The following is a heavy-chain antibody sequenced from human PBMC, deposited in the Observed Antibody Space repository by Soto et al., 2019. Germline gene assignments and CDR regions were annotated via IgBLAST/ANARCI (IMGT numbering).Heavy chain of an antibody. CDR3: ARVDPVVATIGFKDY. J-gene: IGHJ4*02. D-gene: IGHD5-12*01. CDR2: ISAYNCNT. Sequence: ASVKVSYKASGYTFTSYGISWVRQAPGQGLEWMGWISAYNCNTHYAQKLQGRVTMTTDTSTSTAYMELRSLRSDDTAVYYCARVDPVVATIGFKDYWGQGTLVTVSS. V-gene: IGHV1-18*01. CDR1: GYTFTSYG.